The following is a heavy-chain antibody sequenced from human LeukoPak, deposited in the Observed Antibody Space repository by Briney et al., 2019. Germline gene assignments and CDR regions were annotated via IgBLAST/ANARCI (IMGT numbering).Heavy chain of an antibody. J-gene: IGHJ5*02. CDR1: SGSISSYY. Sequence: SETLSLTCTVSSGSISSYYWSWIRQPPGKGLEWIGYIYYSGSTNYNYNPSLKSRVTISVDTSKNQVSLRLSSVTAADTAVDYCARIQTAGNWFDPWGQGTLVTVSS. CDR2: IYYSGSTNY. CDR3: ARIQTAGNWFDP. V-gene: IGHV4-59*01.